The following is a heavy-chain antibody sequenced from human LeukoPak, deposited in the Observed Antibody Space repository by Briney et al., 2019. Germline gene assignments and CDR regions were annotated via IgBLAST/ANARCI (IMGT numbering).Heavy chain of an antibody. CDR2: ISGSGGST. CDR1: GFTFSNAW. D-gene: IGHD2/OR15-2a*01. CDR3: AKDRDIVIVPYYFDY. V-gene: IGHV3-23*01. J-gene: IGHJ4*02. Sequence: PGGSLRLSCAASGFTFSNAWMSWVRQAPGKGLEWVSAISGSGGSTYYADSVKGRFTISRDNSKNTLYLQMNSLRAEDTAVYYCAKDRDIVIVPYYFDYWGQGTLVTVSS.